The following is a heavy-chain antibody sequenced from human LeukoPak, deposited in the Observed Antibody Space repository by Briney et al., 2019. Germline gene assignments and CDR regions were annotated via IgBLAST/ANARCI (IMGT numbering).Heavy chain of an antibody. J-gene: IGHJ4*02. Sequence: PSETLSLTCTVSGGSISSYYWSWIRQPPGKGLEWIGYIYYSGRTNYNPSLKSRVTISVDTSKNQFSLKLSSVTAADTAVYYCARSAPYYDFWSGYYMGNILPLDYWGQGTLVTVSS. CDR1: GGSISSYY. CDR3: ARSAPYYDFWSGYYMGNILPLDY. V-gene: IGHV4-59*01. CDR2: IYYSGRT. D-gene: IGHD3-3*01.